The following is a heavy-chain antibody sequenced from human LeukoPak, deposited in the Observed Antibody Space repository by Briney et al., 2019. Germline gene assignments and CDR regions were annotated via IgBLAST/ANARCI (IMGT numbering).Heavy chain of an antibody. CDR2: ISWNSGSI. Sequence: GGSLRLSCAASGFTFDDYAMHWVRQTAGKGLEWVSGISWNSGSIGYADSVKGRFTISRDNAKNSLYLQMNSLRAEDTALYYCAKDRESIAVRYYFDYWGQGTLVTVSS. CDR3: AKDRESIAVRYYFDY. CDR1: GFTFDDYA. D-gene: IGHD6-6*01. V-gene: IGHV3-9*01. J-gene: IGHJ4*02.